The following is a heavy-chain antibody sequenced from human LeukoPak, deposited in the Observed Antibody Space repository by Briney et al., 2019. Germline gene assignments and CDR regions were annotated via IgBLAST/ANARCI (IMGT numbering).Heavy chain of an antibody. Sequence: ASVRVSCMASGYTFTSYDINWVRQAPGQGLEWRGWMNPDSGNTGYAQKLQGRVTMTRNTTISTAYIELSSLRSEDTAAYYCAKRGYSYGDFDYWGQGTLVTVSS. CDR3: AKRGYSYGDFDY. D-gene: IGHD5-18*01. CDR2: MNPDSGNT. V-gene: IGHV1-8*01. J-gene: IGHJ4*02. CDR1: GYTFTSYD.